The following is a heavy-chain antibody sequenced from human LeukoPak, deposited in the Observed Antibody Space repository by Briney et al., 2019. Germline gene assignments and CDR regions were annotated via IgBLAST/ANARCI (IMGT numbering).Heavy chain of an antibody. D-gene: IGHD2-15*01. CDR2: INAGNGNT. CDR3: ARRLGYCSGGSCGTGGWFDP. J-gene: IGHJ5*02. CDR1: GYTFTDYA. V-gene: IGHV1-3*01. Sequence: GASVKVSCKASGYTFTDYALHWVRQVPGQRLEWMGWINAGNGNTKYSQKFQGRVTITRDTSAGTAYMELSSPRSEDTAVYYCARRLGYCSGGSCGTGGWFDPWGQGTLVTVSS.